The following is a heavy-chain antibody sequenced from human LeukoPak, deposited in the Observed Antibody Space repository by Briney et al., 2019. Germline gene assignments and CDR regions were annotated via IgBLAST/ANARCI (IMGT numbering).Heavy chain of an antibody. V-gene: IGHV3-74*01. CDR3: AGVSSSSWWALDY. D-gene: IGHD6-13*01. J-gene: IGHJ4*02. CDR2: INTDGSST. CDR1: GFTFSSYW. Sequence: GGSLRLSCAASGFTFSSYWMHWVRQAPGKGLVWVSRINTDGSSTSYADSVKGRFTISRDNAKNTLYLQMNSLRAEDTAVYYCAGVSSSSWWALDYWGQGTLVTVSS.